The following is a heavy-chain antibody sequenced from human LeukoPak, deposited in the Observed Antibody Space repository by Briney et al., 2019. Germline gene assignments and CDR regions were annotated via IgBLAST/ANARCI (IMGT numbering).Heavy chain of an antibody. Sequence: SETLSLTRTVSGGSVSSGSYYWSWIRQPPGKGLEWIGYIYHSGSTYYNPSLKSRVTISVDRSKNQFSLKLSSVTAADTAVYYCATRRVDYYDSSGYYYFPFDYWGQGTLVTVSS. CDR3: ATRRVDYYDSSGYYYFPFDY. D-gene: IGHD3-22*01. V-gene: IGHV4-30-2*01. J-gene: IGHJ4*02. CDR1: GGSVSSGSYY. CDR2: IYHSGST.